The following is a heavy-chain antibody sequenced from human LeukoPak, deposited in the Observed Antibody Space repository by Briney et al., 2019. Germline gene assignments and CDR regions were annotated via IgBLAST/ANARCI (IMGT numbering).Heavy chain of an antibody. J-gene: IGHJ6*03. Sequence: PSETLSLTCKVSGLSISHYYWTWIRQPPGKALEWIGYIFNTGSTNYNPSLKSRATISLDTSQNQVSLELKSVTAADTAVYYCARQSRYDYMDVWGRGTTVTVSS. CDR2: IFNTGST. CDR1: GLSISHYY. CDR3: ARQSRYDYMDV. V-gene: IGHV4-59*08.